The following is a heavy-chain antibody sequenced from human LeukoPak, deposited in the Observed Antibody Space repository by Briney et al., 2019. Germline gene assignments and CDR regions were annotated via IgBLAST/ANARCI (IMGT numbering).Heavy chain of an antibody. Sequence: PSETLSLTCAVYGGSFSSYYWSWIRQPPGKGLEWIGYIYYSGSTNYNPSLKSRVTISVDTSKNQFSLKLSSVTAADTAVYYCARLGPIYSSSPAYWFDPWGQGTLVTVSS. CDR3: ARLGPIYSSSPAYWFDP. D-gene: IGHD6-13*01. J-gene: IGHJ5*02. CDR1: GGSFSSYY. CDR2: IYYSGST. V-gene: IGHV4-59*01.